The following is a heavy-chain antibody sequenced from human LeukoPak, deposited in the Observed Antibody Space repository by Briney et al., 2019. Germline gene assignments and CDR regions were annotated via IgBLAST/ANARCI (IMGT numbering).Heavy chain of an antibody. CDR2: IKPNSGGT. D-gene: IGHD3-22*01. Sequence: ASVKVSCKASGYTFPDYYIHWVRRAPGQGLEWMGWIKPNSGGTSYARKFQGRVTMTRDTSVSTAYMELSGLRSDDTAVYYCARDGHDSSGYYEDYWGQGTLVTVSS. CDR3: ARDGHDSSGYYEDY. V-gene: IGHV1-2*02. J-gene: IGHJ4*02. CDR1: GYTFPDYY.